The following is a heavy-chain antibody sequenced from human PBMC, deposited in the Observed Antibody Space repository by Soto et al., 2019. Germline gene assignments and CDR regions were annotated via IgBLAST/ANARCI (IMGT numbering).Heavy chain of an antibody. CDR1: GFIFSDY. V-gene: IGHV3-11*01. Sequence: PGASVRLSCAASGFIFSDYMSWIRQAPGKGLEWVSYISSSGSTIYYADSVKGRFTISRDNAKNSLYLQMNSLRAEDTAVYYCARDTVVFDYWGQGTLVTVSS. J-gene: IGHJ4*02. CDR2: ISSSGSTI. D-gene: IGHD4-17*01. CDR3: ARDTVVFDY.